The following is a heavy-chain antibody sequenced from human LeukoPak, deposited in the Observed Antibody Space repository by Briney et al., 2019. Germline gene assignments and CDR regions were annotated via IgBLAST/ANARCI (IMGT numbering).Heavy chain of an antibody. CDR3: ARATSEAYLDL. J-gene: IGHJ2*01. CDR1: GGSISSYH. V-gene: IGHV4-59*01. Sequence: SETLSLTCTVSGGSISSYHWSWIRQPPGKGLEWIGYIYYSGSTNYNPSLKSRVTISVDTSKNQFSLKLSSVTAADTAVYYCARATSEAYLDLWGRGTLVTVSS. CDR2: IYYSGST.